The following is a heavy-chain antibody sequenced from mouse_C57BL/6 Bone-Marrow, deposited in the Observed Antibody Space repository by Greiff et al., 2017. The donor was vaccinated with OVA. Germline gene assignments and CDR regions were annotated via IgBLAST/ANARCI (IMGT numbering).Heavy chain of an antibody. V-gene: IGHV5-17*01. D-gene: IGHD1-1*01. Sequence: EVKVVESGGGLVKPGGSLKLSCAASGLTFSDYGMHWVRQAPEKGLEWVAYISSGSSTIYYADTVKGRFTISRDNAKNTLFLQMTSLRSEDTAMYYCARRPHYYGDYFDYWGQGTTLTVSS. CDR3: ARRPHYYGDYFDY. CDR1: GLTFSDYG. CDR2: ISSGSSTI. J-gene: IGHJ2*01.